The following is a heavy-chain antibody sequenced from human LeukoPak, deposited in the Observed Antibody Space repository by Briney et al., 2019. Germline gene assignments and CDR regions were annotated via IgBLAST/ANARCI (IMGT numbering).Heavy chain of an antibody. V-gene: IGHV3-7*01. CDR1: GLTFSRYW. D-gene: IGHD3-22*01. J-gene: IGHJ4*02. Sequence: PGGSLRLSCAASGLTFSRYWMSWVRQAPGKGLEWVANIQQDGSEKSYVDSVKGRFTISRDNAKNSLYLEMNSLRAEDTAVYYCARVWGGGYYGVIDYWGQGTLVTVSS. CDR3: ARVWGGGYYGVIDY. CDR2: IQQDGSEK.